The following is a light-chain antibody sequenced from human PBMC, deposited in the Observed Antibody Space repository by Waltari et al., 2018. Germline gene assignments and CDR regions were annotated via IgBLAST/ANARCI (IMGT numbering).Light chain of an antibody. J-gene: IGKJ4*01. CDR1: QDIYND. CDR2: DAF. Sequence: DIRMTQSPSSLSASVGDRVTITCQASQDIYNDLDWYQQKPGKAPKILIYDAFNLETGVPSRFSGSGSGTHFTLTISSLQPEDAATYYCQQYDSLPLSFGGGTKVDIK. V-gene: IGKV1-33*01. CDR3: QQYDSLPLS.